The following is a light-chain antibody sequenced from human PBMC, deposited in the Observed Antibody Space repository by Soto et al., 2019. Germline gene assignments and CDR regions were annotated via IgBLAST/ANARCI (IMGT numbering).Light chain of an antibody. Sequence: EIVLTQSPGTLSWSPGERATLSCRASQSVSSNYLAWYQQKPGQAPRLLIYGASSRANGIPDRFSGSGSGTDFTLTITSLEPEDFAVYYCQQRGKWPSTFGPGTKVEMK. CDR2: GAS. CDR3: QQRGKWPST. J-gene: IGKJ2*02. V-gene: IGKV3D-20*02. CDR1: QSVSSNY.